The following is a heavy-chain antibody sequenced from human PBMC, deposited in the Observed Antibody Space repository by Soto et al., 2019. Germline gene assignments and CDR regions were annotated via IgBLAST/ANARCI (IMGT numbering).Heavy chain of an antibody. V-gene: IGHV1-2*02. CDR2: IKPHSGST. Sequence: QVQVVQSGAEVKKPGASVKISCKTSGYSFTDDYLHWVRQAPGQGLERVGWIKPHSGSTNFAQKFLGRISMTRDTSSITAYVELFSLTSDVTVIYSCARAVYCGYDCYSYGMDVWGQGTPVTVSS. J-gene: IGHJ6*02. D-gene: IGHD3-22*01. CDR3: ARAVYCGYDCYSYGMDV. CDR1: GYSFTDDY.